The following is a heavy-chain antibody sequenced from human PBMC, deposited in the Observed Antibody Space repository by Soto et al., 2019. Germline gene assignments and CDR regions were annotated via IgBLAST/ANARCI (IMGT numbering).Heavy chain of an antibody. CDR2: SYYTGGI. CDR3: ARVGEQWLGGDYYYNGMDV. CDR1: VGSIRSFS. J-gene: IGHJ6*02. V-gene: IGHV4-59*13. Sequence: QVQLQGSGPGLLRLSEPLSLPCTVPVGSIRSFSWLWFGRPQGRGREWLGYSYYTGGIRYNPSLESRVTISVDTSNNQFSLKLSSVTAADTALYYCARVGEQWLGGDYYYNGMDVWGQGTTVTVSS. D-gene: IGHD6-19*01.